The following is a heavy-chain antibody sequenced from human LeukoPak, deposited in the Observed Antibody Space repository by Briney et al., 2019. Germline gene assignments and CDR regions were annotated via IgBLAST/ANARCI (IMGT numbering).Heavy chain of an antibody. J-gene: IGHJ4*02. CDR3: VQTTGWPGFDY. D-gene: IGHD6-19*01. V-gene: IGHV4-4*09. CDR2: IYNGVPT. CDR1: GVSISRFY. Sequence: PSETLSLTCTTSGVSISRFYWSWVRQPPGKGLEWIGNIYNGVPTFFNPSLESRVTISVDTSRRQFSLELASVTAADTAVYYCVQTTGWPGFDYWGQGILVTVSS.